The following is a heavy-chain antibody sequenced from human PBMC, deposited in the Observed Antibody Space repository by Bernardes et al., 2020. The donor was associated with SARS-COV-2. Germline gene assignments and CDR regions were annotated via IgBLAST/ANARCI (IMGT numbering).Heavy chain of an antibody. CDR1: GFTFSNAW. CDR2: IKSKTDGGTT. Sequence: GGSLRLSCAASGFTFSNAWMSWVRQAPGKGLEWVGRIKSKTDGGTTDYAAPVKGRFTISRDDSKNTLYLQMNSLKTEDTAVYYCTTDEFAVTTFDYWGQGTLVTVSS. D-gene: IGHD4-17*01. J-gene: IGHJ4*02. V-gene: IGHV3-15*01. CDR3: TTDEFAVTTFDY.